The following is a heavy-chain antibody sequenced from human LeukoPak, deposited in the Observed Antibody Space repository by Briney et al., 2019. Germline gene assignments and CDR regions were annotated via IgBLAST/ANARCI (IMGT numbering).Heavy chain of an antibody. CDR2: IKQEGNEK. D-gene: IGHD3-10*01. J-gene: IGHJ4*02. Sequence: GGSLRLSCAASGFTFSTYWMSWVRQAPGKGLEWVANIKQEGNEKYYVDSVKGRFTISRDNAKNSLYLQMNSLRAEDTALYYCARDDYGSGSWNDYWGQGTLVTVSS. CDR1: GFTFSTYW. CDR3: ARDDYGSGSWNDY. V-gene: IGHV3-7*03.